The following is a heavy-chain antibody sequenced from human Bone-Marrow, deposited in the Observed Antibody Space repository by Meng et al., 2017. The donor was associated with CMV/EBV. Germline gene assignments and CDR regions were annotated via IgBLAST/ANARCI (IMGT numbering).Heavy chain of an antibody. D-gene: IGHD4-23*01. J-gene: IGHJ2*01. Sequence: GGSLRLSCAASGFTFRSYWMTWVRQAPGKGLEWVSSISSSSSYIYYADSVKGRFTISRDNAKNSLYLQMNSLRAEDTAVYYCARAGGNSIYWYFDLWGRGTLVTVSS. V-gene: IGHV3-21*01. CDR1: GFTFRSYW. CDR3: ARAGGNSIYWYFDL. CDR2: ISSSSSYI.